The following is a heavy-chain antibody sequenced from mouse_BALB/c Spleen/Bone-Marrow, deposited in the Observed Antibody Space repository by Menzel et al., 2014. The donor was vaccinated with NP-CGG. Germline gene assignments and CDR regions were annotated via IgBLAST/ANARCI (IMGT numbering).Heavy chain of an antibody. CDR3: TRRTATLDY. CDR2: IYPGDSDT. Sequence: VQLKESGTVLARPGASVKMSCKASGYSFTSYWKHWVKQRPGQGLEWIGAIYPGDSDTSFNQKFKDKAKLTAVTSASTAYMELSSLTNEDSAVYYCTRRTATLDYWGQGTTLTVSS. D-gene: IGHD1-2*01. V-gene: IGHV1-5*01. J-gene: IGHJ2*01. CDR1: GYSFTSYW.